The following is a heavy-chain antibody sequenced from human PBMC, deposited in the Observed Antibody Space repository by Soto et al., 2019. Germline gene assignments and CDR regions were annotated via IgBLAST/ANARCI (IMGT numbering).Heavy chain of an antibody. Sequence: QVQLVQSGAEVKKPGASVKVSCKASGYTFTSYDINWVRQATGQGLEWMGWMNPNSGNTGYAQKFHTRVTMPRNNALSTAYMELSHLRSEDTAMYYCAREVGSRIDYWGQGNLVTASS. CDR1: GYTFTSYD. J-gene: IGHJ4*02. CDR3: AREVGSRIDY. D-gene: IGHD6-13*01. CDR2: MNPNSGNT. V-gene: IGHV1-8*01.